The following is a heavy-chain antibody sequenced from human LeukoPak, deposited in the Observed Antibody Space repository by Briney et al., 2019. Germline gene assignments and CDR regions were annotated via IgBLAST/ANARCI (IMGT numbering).Heavy chain of an antibody. CDR3: TRAGRFLEWLLGYFDY. D-gene: IGHD3-3*01. Sequence: GGSLKLSCTASGFTFGDYAMSWVRQAPGKGLEWVGFIRSKAYGGTTEYAASVKGRFTISRDDSKSIAYLQMNSLKTEDTAVYYCTRAGRFLEWLLGYFDYWGQGTLVTVSS. CDR1: GFTFGDYA. J-gene: IGHJ4*02. V-gene: IGHV3-49*04. CDR2: IRSKAYGGTT.